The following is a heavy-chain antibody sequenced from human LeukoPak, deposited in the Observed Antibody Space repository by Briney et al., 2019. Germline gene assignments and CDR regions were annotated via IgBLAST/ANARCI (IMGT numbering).Heavy chain of an antibody. D-gene: IGHD5-12*01. J-gene: IGHJ6*02. Sequence: GGSLRLSCAASGFTFSSCGMHWVRQAPGKGLEWVAVIWYDGSNKYYADSVKGRFTISRDNSKNTLYLQMNSLRAEDTAVYYCARDRGVATGYYYYGMDVWGQGTTVTVSS. CDR3: ARDRGVATGYYYYGMDV. CDR2: IWYDGSNK. CDR1: GFTFSSCG. V-gene: IGHV3-33*01.